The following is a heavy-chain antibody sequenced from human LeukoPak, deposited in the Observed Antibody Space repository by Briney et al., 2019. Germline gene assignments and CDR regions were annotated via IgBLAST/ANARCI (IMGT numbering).Heavy chain of an antibody. V-gene: IGHV3-30*18. CDR2: ISYDGSNK. CDR3: AKDHASYCGGDCFPHFDY. D-gene: IGHD2-21*02. J-gene: IGHJ4*02. CDR1: GFTFSSYG. Sequence: GSLRLSCAASGFTFSSYGMHWVRQAPGEGLEWVAVISYDGSNKYYADSVKGRFTISRDNSKNTLYLQMNSLRAEDTAVYYCAKDHASYCGGDCFPHFDYWGQGTLVTVSS.